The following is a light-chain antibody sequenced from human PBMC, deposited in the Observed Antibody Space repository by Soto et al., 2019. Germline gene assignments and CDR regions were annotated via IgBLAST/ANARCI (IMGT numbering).Light chain of an antibody. Sequence: EIVLTQSPATLSLSPGERATLSCRASQSVSSYLAWYQQKPGQAPRLLIYDASNRATGIPARFSGSGSGTDFTLTMSSLEPEEFAVYYCQQRSNWPGFGGGTKVEIK. CDR3: QQRSNWPG. V-gene: IGKV3-11*01. CDR2: DAS. J-gene: IGKJ4*02. CDR1: QSVSSY.